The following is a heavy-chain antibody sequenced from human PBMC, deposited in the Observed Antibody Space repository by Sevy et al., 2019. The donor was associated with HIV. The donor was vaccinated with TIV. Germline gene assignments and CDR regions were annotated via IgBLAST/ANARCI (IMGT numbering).Heavy chain of an antibody. CDR2: ISSSSSYI. D-gene: IGHD3-16*02. Sequence: GGSLRLSCAASGFTFSSYSMNWVRQAPGKGLEWVSSISSSSSYIYYADSVKGRFTISRDNAKNSLYLQMNSLRAEDTAAYYCERELGRSSYYGMDVWGQGTTVTVSS. J-gene: IGHJ6*02. V-gene: IGHV3-21*01. CDR3: ERELGRSSYYGMDV. CDR1: GFTFSSYS.